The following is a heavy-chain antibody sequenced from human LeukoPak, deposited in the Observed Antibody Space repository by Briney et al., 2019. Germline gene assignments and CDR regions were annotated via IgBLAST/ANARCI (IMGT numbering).Heavy chain of an antibody. CDR1: GFTFSGYW. CDR2: IKQDGGEK. Sequence: GGSLTLSCAASGFTFSGYWMSWLRQAPGKGLEWVANIKQDGGEKYYVDSVKGRFTISRDNAKNSLYPQMNSLRAEDTAVYYCARDRGFGQADVWGKGTTVTVSS. CDR3: ARDRGFGQADV. D-gene: IGHD3-10*01. J-gene: IGHJ6*04. V-gene: IGHV3-7*01.